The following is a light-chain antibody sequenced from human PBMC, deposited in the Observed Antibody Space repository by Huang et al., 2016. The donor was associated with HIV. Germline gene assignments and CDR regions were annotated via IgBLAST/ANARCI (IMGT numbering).Light chain of an antibody. Sequence: EILLTQSPATLSVSPGERVTLSCRASQSLSNNLACYQQQPGQAPRILIYDASTRATAIPARFSGSASGTEFTLTISSLQAEDVAVYYCQQYHNWPPYTFGQGTKLEI. CDR2: DAS. V-gene: IGKV3-15*01. CDR3: QQYHNWPPYT. CDR1: QSLSNN. J-gene: IGKJ2*01.